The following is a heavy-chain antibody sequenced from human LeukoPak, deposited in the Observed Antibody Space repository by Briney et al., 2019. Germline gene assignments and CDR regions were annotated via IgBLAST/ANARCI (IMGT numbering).Heavy chain of an antibody. J-gene: IGHJ4*02. V-gene: IGHV4-34*01. CDR1: GGSFSGYY. CDR2: INHSGST. D-gene: IGHD4-17*01. CDR3: ARGRGENDYGDFGFDY. Sequence: SETLSLTCAVYGGSFSGYYWSWTRQPPGKGLEWIGEINHSGSTNYNPSLKSRVTISVDTSNNQFSLKLSSMTAADTAVYYCARGRGENDYGDFGFDYWGQGTLVTVSS.